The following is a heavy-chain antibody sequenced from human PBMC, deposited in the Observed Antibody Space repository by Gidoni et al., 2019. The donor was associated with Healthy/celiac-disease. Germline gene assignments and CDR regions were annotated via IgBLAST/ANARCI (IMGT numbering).Heavy chain of an antibody. CDR3: ARGGRLKLWFGET. CDR2: MSYAGGNK. J-gene: IGHJ4*02. V-gene: IGHV3-30-3*01. Sequence: QVQLVESGGGVVQPGRSLRLSCAASGFTFSSSAMHWVRQAPGKGLEWVAVMSYAGGNKYCADSVKGRFTISRDNSKNTLYLQMNSLRAEDTAVYYCARGGRLKLWFGETGGQGTLVTVSS. CDR1: GFTFSSSA. D-gene: IGHD3-10*01.